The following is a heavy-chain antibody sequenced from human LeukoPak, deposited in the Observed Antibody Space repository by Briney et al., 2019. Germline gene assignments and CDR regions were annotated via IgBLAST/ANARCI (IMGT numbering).Heavy chain of an antibody. V-gene: IGHV4-34*01. Sequence: SETLSLTCAVYGGSFSGYYWSWIRQPPGKGLEWIGEINHSGSTNYNPSLKSRVTISVDTSKNQFSLNLSSVTAADTAVYYCARGDYYTGLDVWGQGTTVTVSS. J-gene: IGHJ6*02. CDR3: ARGDYYTGLDV. CDR2: INHSGST. CDR1: GGSFSGYY.